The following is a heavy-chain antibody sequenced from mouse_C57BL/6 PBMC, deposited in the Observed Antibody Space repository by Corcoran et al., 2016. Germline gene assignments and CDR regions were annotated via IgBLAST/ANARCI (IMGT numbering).Heavy chain of an antibody. CDR3: ARPSTVVADWYFDV. CDR2: INTYSGVP. Sequence: QNQWVQSGPEQKKTGEPVKISCKAPAYTFSTYGKSWLKQAPGKGLKWMGWINTYSGVPTYADDFKGRFTFSLETSASTAYLQINNLKNEDTATYFCARPSTVVADWYFDVCGTGTTVTVSS. D-gene: IGHD1-1*01. J-gene: IGHJ1*03. V-gene: IGHV9-3*01. CDR1: AYTFSTYG.